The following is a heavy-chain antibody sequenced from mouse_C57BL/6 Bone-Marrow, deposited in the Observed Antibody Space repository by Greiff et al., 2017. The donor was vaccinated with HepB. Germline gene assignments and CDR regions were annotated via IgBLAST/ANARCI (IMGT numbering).Heavy chain of an antibody. CDR1: GYTFTSYW. Sequence: QVQLQQPGAELVKPGASVKLSCKASGYTFTSYWMQWVKQRPGQGLEWIGKIGPGSGSTYYNEKFKGKATLTADKSSSTAYMQLSSLTSEDSAVYFCTYDYDPWFAYWGQGTLVTVSA. CDR3: TYDYDPWFAY. V-gene: IGHV1-77*01. J-gene: IGHJ3*01. CDR2: IGPGSGST. D-gene: IGHD2-4*01.